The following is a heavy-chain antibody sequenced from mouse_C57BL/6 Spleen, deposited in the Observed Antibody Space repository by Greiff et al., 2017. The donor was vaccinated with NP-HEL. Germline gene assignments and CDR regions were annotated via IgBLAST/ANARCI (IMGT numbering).Heavy chain of an antibody. CDR2: IYPRSGNT. D-gene: IGHD2-1*01. J-gene: IGHJ4*01. Sequence: QVQLKQSGAELARPGASVKLSCKASGYTFTSYGISWVKQRTGQGLEWIGEIYPRSGNTYYNEKFKGKATLTADKSSSTAYMELRSLTSEDSAVYFCASGGNRYAMDYWGQGTSVTVSS. CDR1: GYTFTSYG. CDR3: ASGGNRYAMDY. V-gene: IGHV1-81*01.